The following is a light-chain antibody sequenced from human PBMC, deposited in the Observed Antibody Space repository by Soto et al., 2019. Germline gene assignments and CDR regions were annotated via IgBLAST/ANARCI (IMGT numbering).Light chain of an antibody. Sequence: QSVLTQPASVSGSPGQTIIISCTGTSSDIGGSNSVSWYQQHPDRAPKLILFDVSHRPSKFPDRFSGSQSGTTAFLTISGLQAVDEADYYCSSSSTSGTLVVFGGGTKLTVL. J-gene: IGLJ3*02. CDR3: SSSSTSGTLVV. V-gene: IGLV2-14*01. CDR1: SSDIGGSNS. CDR2: DVS.